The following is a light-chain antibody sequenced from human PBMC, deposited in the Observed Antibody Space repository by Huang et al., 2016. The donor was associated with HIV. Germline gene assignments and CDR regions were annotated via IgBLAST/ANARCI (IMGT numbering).Light chain of an antibody. CDR2: YAS. CDR1: QNIGNS. V-gene: IGKV6-21*02. CDR3: HQSSSLPYT. Sequence: EIVLTQSPDFQSVTPKEKITITCRASQNIGNSLHWYQQKPDQSPQLLIKYASQTISRVPSRFSGSGSGTDFTLTINTPEAGDAATYYCHQSSSLPYTFGQGTKLEIK. J-gene: IGKJ2*01.